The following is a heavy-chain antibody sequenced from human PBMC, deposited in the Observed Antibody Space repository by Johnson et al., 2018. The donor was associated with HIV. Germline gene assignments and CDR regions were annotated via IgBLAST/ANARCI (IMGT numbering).Heavy chain of an antibody. J-gene: IGHJ3*02. CDR1: GFTFSSYG. CDR3: ARDIIAAAGISAFDI. Sequence: QVQLVESGGGVVQPGRSLRLSCAASGFTFSSYGMHWVRQAPGKGLEWVAVISYDGSNKYYADSVKGRFTISRDNSKNTLYLQMNSLRAEDTAVYYCARDIIAAAGISAFDIWGQGTMVTVSS. V-gene: IGHV3-33*05. D-gene: IGHD6-13*01. CDR2: ISYDGSNK.